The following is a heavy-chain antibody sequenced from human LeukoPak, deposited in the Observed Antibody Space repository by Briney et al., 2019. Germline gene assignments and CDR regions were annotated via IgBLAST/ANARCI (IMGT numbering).Heavy chain of an antibody. D-gene: IGHD3-10*01. CDR2: ISAYNGNT. CDR3: ARGGDYYGSGSYLWFDP. J-gene: IGHJ5*02. CDR1: GYTFTSYG. Sequence: GASVKVSCKASGYTFTSYGISWVQQAPGQGLEWMGWISAYNGNTNYAQKLQGRVTMTTDTSTSTAYMELRSLRSDDTAVYYCARGGDYYGSGSYLWFDPWGQGTLVTVSS. V-gene: IGHV1-18*01.